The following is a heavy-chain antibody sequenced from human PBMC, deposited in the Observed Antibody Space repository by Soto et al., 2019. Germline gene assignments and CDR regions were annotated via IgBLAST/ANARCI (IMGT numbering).Heavy chain of an antibody. Sequence: GGSPRLSCAASGFTFSSYGMHWVRQAPGKKLEKVVVISYDGSNKYYADSVKGQFIISRDNSKNTLYLQMNSLRAEDTAVYYCAKDLATAHWYSSGWYLGNYFDYWGQGTLVTVSS. J-gene: IGHJ4*02. V-gene: IGHV3-30*18. D-gene: IGHD6-19*01. CDR2: ISYDGSNK. CDR1: GFTFSSYG. CDR3: AKDLATAHWYSSGWYLGNYFDY.